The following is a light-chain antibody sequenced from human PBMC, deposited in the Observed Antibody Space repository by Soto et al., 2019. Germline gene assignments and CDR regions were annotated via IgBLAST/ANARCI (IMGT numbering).Light chain of an antibody. CDR3: QQYNNWPFT. V-gene: IGKV3D-15*01. CDR2: DAS. J-gene: IGKJ4*01. Sequence: EIVMTQSPATLSVSPGDRATLSCRASQSVDNDLAWYQQKPGQPPRLLIYDASTRATGIPARFSGSQSVTEFTLTISSLLSEDFAVYSCQQYNNWPFTFGGGTKVEIK. CDR1: QSVDND.